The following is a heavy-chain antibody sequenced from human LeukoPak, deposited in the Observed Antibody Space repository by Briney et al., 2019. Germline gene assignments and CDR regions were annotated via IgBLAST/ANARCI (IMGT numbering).Heavy chain of an antibody. CDR1: GFTFSSYS. D-gene: IGHD2-2*01. J-gene: IGHJ3*02. CDR3: AREGDIVVVPAANRDAFDI. CDR2: IISSSSYI. V-gene: IGHV3-21*01. Sequence: GGSLRLSCSASGFTFSSYSMNWVRQAPGKGLEWVLSIISSSSYIYYADSVKGRFTISRDNAKNSLYLQINSLRAEDTAVYYCAREGDIVVVPAANRDAFDIWGQGTIVTVSS.